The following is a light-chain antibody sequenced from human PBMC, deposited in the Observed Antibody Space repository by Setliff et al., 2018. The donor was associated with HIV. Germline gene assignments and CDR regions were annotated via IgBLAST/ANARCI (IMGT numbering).Light chain of an antibody. J-gene: IGLJ1*01. CDR2: DVS. CDR3: CSYAGSYTYV. V-gene: IGLV2-11*01. CDR1: SSDVGDYNY. Sequence: QSALTQPRSVSGSPGQSVTISCTGTSSDVGDYNYVSWYQQLPGKAPKLIIFDVSKRPSGVPDRLSGSKSGNTASLIISGLQAEDEADYYCCSYAGSYTYVFGTGTKGTV.